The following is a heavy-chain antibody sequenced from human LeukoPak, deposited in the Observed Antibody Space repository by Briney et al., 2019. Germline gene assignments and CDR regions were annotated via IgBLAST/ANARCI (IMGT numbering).Heavy chain of an antibody. Sequence: SETLSLTCTVSGGSISSSSYYWDWIRQPPGKGLEWIGSIYYSGSTYYNPSLKSRVIISVHTSKNQFSLKLTSVTAADTAVYFCARGLRDGYTLFYFDYWGQGTLVTVSS. J-gene: IGHJ4*02. D-gene: IGHD5-24*01. CDR3: ARGLRDGYTLFYFDY. CDR1: GGSISSSSYY. V-gene: IGHV4-39*01. CDR2: IYYSGST.